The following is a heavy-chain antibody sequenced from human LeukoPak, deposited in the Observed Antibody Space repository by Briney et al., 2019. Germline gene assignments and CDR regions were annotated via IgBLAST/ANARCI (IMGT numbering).Heavy chain of an antibody. V-gene: IGHV5-10-1*01. CDR3: ARLGYYYDSSGSSDYYGMDV. Sequence: GESLKISCKGSGYSFTSYWISWVRQMPGKGLEWMGRIDPSDSYTNYSPSFQGHVTISADKSISTAYLQWSSLKASDTAMYYCARLGYYYDSSGSSDYYGMDVWGQGTTVTDSS. CDR1: GYSFTSYW. J-gene: IGHJ6*02. D-gene: IGHD3-22*01. CDR2: IDPSDSYT.